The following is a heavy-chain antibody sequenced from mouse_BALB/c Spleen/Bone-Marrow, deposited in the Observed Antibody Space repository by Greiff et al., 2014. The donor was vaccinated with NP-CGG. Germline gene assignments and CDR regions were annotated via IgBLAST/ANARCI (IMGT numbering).Heavy chain of an antibody. V-gene: IGHV2-9*02. J-gene: IGHJ1*01. D-gene: IGHD2-3*01. CDR1: GFPLTSYG. CDR3: ARVYLWYFDV. CDR2: IWAGGST. Sequence: QVQLKQSGPGLVAPSQSLSITCTVSGFPLTSYGVHWVRQPPGKGLEWLGVIWAGGSTNYNSALISSLSKSKDNSKSQVFLKMNSLQTDDTAMYYCARVYLWYFDVWGAGTTVTVSS.